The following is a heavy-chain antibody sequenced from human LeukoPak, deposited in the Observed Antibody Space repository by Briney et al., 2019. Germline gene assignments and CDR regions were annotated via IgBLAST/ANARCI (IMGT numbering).Heavy chain of an antibody. V-gene: IGHV3-74*01. CDR2: INTDGSGT. CDR3: ARDLGSCSSTSCQTDWFHP. J-gene: IGHJ5*02. D-gene: IGHD2-2*01. CDR1: GFTRSTYW. Sequence: PGGSLRLSCAASGFTRSTYWMHWVRQAPGKGLVWVSHINTDGSGTSYADSVKGRFTISRDNARNTLYLQMNSLRAEDTAVYYCARDLGSCSSTSCQTDWFHPWGQGTQVTVSS.